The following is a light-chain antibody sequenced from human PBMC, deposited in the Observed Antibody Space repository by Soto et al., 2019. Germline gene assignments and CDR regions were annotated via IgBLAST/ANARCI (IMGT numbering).Light chain of an antibody. Sequence: QSALTQPRSVSGCPGQSVTISCTGTRSDVGSYKDVSWYQHHPGKVPKLMIYDVSERPSGVPDRFSGSKSGNTASLTISGLQAEDEAIYYCCAYADTYYVFGTGTKVTVL. CDR2: DVS. V-gene: IGLV2-11*01. CDR3: CAYADTYYV. J-gene: IGLJ1*01. CDR1: RSDVGSYKD.